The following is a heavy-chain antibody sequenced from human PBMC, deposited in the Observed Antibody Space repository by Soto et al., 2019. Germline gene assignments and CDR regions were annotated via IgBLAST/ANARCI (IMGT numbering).Heavy chain of an antibody. V-gene: IGHV3-33*01. CDR3: TREPYGGSRYYFDF. Sequence: HVQLVESGGGVVQPGKSLRLSCGASGFSFSNYAMHWVRQAPGKGLEWVAVIWYDGSNKYYADSVKGRFTISKDNSQNTRYLQMNSLRAEHTAEYYCTREPYGGSRYYFDFWGQGTQVTVSS. D-gene: IGHD1-26*01. CDR2: IWYDGSNK. CDR1: GFSFSNYA. J-gene: IGHJ4*02.